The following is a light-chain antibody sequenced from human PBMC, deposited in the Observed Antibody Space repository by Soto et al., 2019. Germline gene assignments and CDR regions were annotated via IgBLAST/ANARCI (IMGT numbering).Light chain of an antibody. CDR3: KKRADWPIT. V-gene: IGKV3-11*01. CDR1: QYITIY. J-gene: IGKJ5*01. Sequence: EIVMTKSPANLSWSPGECATLSCRASQYITIYLAWYQQKPGQAPRLLIYDASNRATGIPARFSGSGSGTDFTLTISSLEPDEFAVYYCKKRADWPITVGNGTRLAIK. CDR2: DAS.